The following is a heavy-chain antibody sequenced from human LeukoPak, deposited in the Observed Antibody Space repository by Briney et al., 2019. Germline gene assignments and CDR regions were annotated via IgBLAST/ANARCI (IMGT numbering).Heavy chain of an antibody. CDR1: GGSFSGYY. CDR3: ARGHWGILTGYYNY. Sequence: PSETLSLTCAVYGGSFSGYYWSWIRQPPGKGLEWIGEINHSGSTNYNPSLKGRVTISVDTSKNQFSLKLSSVTAADTAVYYCARGHWGILTGYYNYWGQGALVTVSS. J-gene: IGHJ4*02. D-gene: IGHD3-9*01. V-gene: IGHV4-34*01. CDR2: INHSGST.